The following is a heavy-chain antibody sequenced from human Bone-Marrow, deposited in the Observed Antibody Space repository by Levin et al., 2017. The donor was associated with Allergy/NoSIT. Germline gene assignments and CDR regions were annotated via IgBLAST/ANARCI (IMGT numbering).Heavy chain of an antibody. D-gene: IGHD3-10*01. CDR1: GFTVSSNY. CDR2: IYSGGST. CDR3: ARVRMVRGVTPYFDY. Sequence: PGGSLRLSCAASGFTVSSNYMSWVRQAPGKGLEWVSVIYSGGSTYYADSVKGRFTISRDNSKNTLYLQMNSLRAEDTAVYYCARVRMVRGVTPYFDYWGQGTLVTVSS. J-gene: IGHJ4*02. V-gene: IGHV3-53*01.